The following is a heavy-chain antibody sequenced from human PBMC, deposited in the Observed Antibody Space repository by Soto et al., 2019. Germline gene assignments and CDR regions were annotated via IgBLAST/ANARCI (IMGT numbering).Heavy chain of an antibody. Sequence: EVHLVESRGGLVQTGGSLRLSCAISESSVSRDWMNWVRQAPGKGLEWVAHTNQDGSQKYYVDSVKGRFTISRDNAKKSLYLQMNSLRAGDTAMYYCSGGVGDAFWGQGTLVTVSS. D-gene: IGHD1-26*01. CDR2: TNQDGSQK. CDR3: SGGVGDAF. J-gene: IGHJ4*02. V-gene: IGHV3-7*01. CDR1: ESSVSRDW.